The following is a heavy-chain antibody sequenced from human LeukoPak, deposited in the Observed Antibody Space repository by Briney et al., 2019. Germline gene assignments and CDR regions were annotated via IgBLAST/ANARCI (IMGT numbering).Heavy chain of an antibody. CDR2: IYHSGST. CDR1: GGSISSGDYY. Sequence: PSETLSLTCTVSGGSISSGDYYWSWIRQPPGKGLEWIGYIYHSGSTYYNPSLKSRVTISVDRSKNQFSLKLSSVTAADTAVYYCARDPPYCGGDCYSQHASYWGQGTLVTVSS. CDR3: ARDPPYCGGDCYSQHASY. J-gene: IGHJ4*02. D-gene: IGHD2-21*01. V-gene: IGHV4-30-4*01.